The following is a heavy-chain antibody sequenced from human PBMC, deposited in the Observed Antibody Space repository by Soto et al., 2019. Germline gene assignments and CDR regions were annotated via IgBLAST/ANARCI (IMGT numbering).Heavy chain of an antibody. J-gene: IGHJ6*02. CDR2: INPNSGGT. Sequence: GASVKASCKASGYTFTGYYMHWVRQAPGQGLEWMGWINPNSGGTNYAQKFQGWVTMTRDTSISTAYMELSRLRSDDTAVYYCARDRGIAVAGDPYYYYGMDVWGQGTTVTVSS. V-gene: IGHV1-2*04. CDR1: GYTFTGYY. D-gene: IGHD6-19*01. CDR3: ARDRGIAVAGDPYYYYGMDV.